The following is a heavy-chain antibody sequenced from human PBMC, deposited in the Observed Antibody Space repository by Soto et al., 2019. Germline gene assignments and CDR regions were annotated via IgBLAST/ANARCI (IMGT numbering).Heavy chain of an antibody. CDR2: ISYEGSNK. CDR1: GFTFSSYA. Sequence: QVQLVESGGGVVQPGRSLRLSCAASGFTFSSYAMHWVRQAPGKGLEWVAVISYEGSNKYYADSVKGRFTISRDNSKNTLYMQMNSLRAEDTDVYDCARMSTMIVVVHFADFDIWGQGTMVTVSS. CDR3: ARMSTMIVVVHFADFDI. V-gene: IGHV3-30-3*01. J-gene: IGHJ3*02. D-gene: IGHD3-22*01.